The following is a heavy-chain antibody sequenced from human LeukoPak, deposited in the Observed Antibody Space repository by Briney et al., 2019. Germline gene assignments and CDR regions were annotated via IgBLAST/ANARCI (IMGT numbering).Heavy chain of an antibody. CDR3: ATTVTQEYYYHYGLDV. CDR2: MNPNSGNT. Sequence: GASVKVSCKASGYTFTSYDINWVRQATGQGLEWMGWMNPNSGNTGYAQKFQGRVTLTRDTSISTAYMEVSSLRSEDTAVYYCATTVTQEYYYHYGLDVWGQGTTVTVSS. D-gene: IGHD4-17*01. CDR1: GYTFTSYD. J-gene: IGHJ6*02. V-gene: IGHV1-8*01.